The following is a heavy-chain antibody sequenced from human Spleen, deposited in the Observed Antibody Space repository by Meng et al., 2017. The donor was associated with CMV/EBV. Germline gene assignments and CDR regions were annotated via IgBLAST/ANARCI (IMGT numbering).Heavy chain of an antibody. CDR1: GYTFTNYG. CDR3: ARAQAELPAATFDP. J-gene: IGHJ5*02. D-gene: IGHD2-2*01. CDR2: ISVYSGNT. V-gene: IGHV1-18*01. Sequence: KASGYTFTNYGITWVRQAPGQGLEWLGWISVYSGNTKYAQNLQGRVTMTTDTSTSTAYMELRSLRSDDTAIYYCARAQAELPAATFDPWGQGTLVTVSS.